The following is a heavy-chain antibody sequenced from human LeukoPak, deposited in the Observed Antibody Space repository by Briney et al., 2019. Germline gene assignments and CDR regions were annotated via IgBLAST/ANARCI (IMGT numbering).Heavy chain of an antibody. V-gene: IGHV3-30-3*01. J-gene: IGHJ6*02. CDR3: ARERAATSGMDV. D-gene: IGHD5-12*01. CDR2: ISYDGSKK. CDR1: GFTFSSYA. Sequence: GGSLRLSCAASGFTFSSYAMHWVRQAPGKGLEWVAVISYDGSKKYYADAVKGRFTISRDNSKNTLYLQMNSVRAEDTAVYYCARERAATSGMDVWGQGTTVTVSS.